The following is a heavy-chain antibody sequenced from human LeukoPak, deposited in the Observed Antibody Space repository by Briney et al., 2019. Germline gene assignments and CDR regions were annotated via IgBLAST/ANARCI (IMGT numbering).Heavy chain of an antibody. CDR1: GGSISSGSYY. CDR3: ARAPLRRGQQLVPPYYYMDV. Sequence: SQTLSLTCTVSGGSISSGSYYWSWIRQPAGKGLEWIGRIYTSGSTNYNPSLKSRVTISVDTSKNQFSLKLSSVTAADTAVYYCARAPLRRGQQLVPPYYYMDVWGKGTTVTVSS. V-gene: IGHV4-61*02. D-gene: IGHD6-13*01. J-gene: IGHJ6*03. CDR2: IYTSGST.